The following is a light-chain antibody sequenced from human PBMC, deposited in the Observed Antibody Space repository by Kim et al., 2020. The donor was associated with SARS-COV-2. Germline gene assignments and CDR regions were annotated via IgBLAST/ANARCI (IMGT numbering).Light chain of an antibody. CDR2: QYS. CDR1: KLGDKY. CDR3: QAWDSSTAV. V-gene: IGLV3-1*01. Sequence: SVSPGQTASSTCSGEKLGDKYAIWYMQKPGQSPVLVIYQYSKRPSGIPERFSGSNSGNTASLTFSGTQAMDEADYYCQAWDSSTAVFGGGTQLTVL. J-gene: IGLJ2*01.